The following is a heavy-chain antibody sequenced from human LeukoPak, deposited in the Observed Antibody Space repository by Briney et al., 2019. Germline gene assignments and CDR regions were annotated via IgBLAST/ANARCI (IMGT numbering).Heavy chain of an antibody. J-gene: IGHJ6*03. Sequence: PSETLSLTCTVSGGSVSSYYWSWIRQPPGKGLEYIGYISYSGSTNYNPSLKSRVTMSVDTSKNQFSLKLSSVTATDTAVYYCARHTPKDIAAAGAGYYYYMDVWGKGTTVTVSS. CDR1: GGSVSSYY. V-gene: IGHV4-59*08. CDR3: ARHTPKDIAAAGAGYYYYMDV. CDR2: ISYSGST. D-gene: IGHD6-13*01.